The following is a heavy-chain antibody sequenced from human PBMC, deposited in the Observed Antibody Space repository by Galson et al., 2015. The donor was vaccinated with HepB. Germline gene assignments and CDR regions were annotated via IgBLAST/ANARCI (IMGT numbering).Heavy chain of an antibody. CDR1: GYTFTNYG. J-gene: IGHJ6*03. CDR3: ARVDYDFWSGYYSNYYYMAV. Sequence: SVKVSCKASGYTFTNYGIGWVRQAPGQGLEWMGWIRADNGNTKYEQKLQGRVTMTTDSSTSTAYMELRSLRSDDTAVYYCARVDYDFWSGYYSNYYYMAVWGKGTTVTVSS. V-gene: IGHV1-18*01. D-gene: IGHD3-3*01. CDR2: IRADNGNT.